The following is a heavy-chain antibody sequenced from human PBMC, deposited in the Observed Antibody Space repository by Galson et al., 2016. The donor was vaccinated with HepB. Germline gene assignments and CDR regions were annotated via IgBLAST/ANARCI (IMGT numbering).Heavy chain of an antibody. CDR1: GFTFSSYG. J-gene: IGHJ4*02. CDR2: IWYDGSNK. Sequence: SLRLSCAASGFTFSSYGMHWVRQAPGKGLEWVAVIWYDGSNKYYADSVKDRFTISRDNSKNTLYLQMNSLRAEDTAVYYCARDPINSGVYMITSWYFDYWGQGTLVTCSS. D-gene: IGHD3-16*01. CDR3: ARDPINSGVYMITSWYFDY. V-gene: IGHV3-33*01.